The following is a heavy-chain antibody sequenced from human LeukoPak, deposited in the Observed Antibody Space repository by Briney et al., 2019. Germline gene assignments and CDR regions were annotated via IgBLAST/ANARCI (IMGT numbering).Heavy chain of an antibody. CDR3: AKDVVSSRWTNFDY. J-gene: IGHJ4*02. CDR2: INWNGGRT. V-gene: IGHV3-20*04. Sequence: GGSLRLSCAASGFTFSSYSMSWVRQVPGKGLGWVSGINWNGGRTGHADSVKGRFTISRDNAKNSLYLQMNSLRAGDTALYYCAKDVVSSRWTNFDYWGQGTLVTVSS. D-gene: IGHD6-13*01. CDR1: GFTFSSYS.